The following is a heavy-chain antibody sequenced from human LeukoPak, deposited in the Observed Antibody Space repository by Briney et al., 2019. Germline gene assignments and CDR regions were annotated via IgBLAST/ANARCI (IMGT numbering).Heavy chain of an antibody. CDR3: ATVNVLLWFGEFVLDY. D-gene: IGHD3-10*01. V-gene: IGHV1-24*01. J-gene: IGHJ4*02. CDR2: FDPGDGET. CDR1: GYTLTELS. Sequence: ASVKVSCKVSGYTLTELSMHWVRQAPGKGLEWMGGFDPGDGETIYAQKFQGRVTMTEDTSTDTAYMELSSLRSEDTAVYYCATVNVLLWFGEFVLDYWGQGTLVTVSS.